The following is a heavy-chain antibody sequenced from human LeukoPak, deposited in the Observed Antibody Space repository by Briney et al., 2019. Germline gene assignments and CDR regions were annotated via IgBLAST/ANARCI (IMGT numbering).Heavy chain of an antibody. J-gene: IGHJ4*02. V-gene: IGHV1-46*01. CDR1: GYTFTNYY. D-gene: IGHD5-24*01. CDR2: INPSGGST. CDR3: ARGGKGNADGYNQALDY. Sequence: GASVNVSCEASGYTFTNYYIHWVRQAPGQGLEWMGIINPSGGSTTYAQEFQGRVTMTRDTSTSTVYRELSSLRSEDTAVYYCARGGKGNADGYNQALDYWGQGTLVTVSS.